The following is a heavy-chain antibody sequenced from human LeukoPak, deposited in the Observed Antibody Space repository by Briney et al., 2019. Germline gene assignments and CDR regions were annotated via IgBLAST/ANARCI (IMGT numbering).Heavy chain of an antibody. CDR2: IKSKSDGGTT. Sequence: GGSLRLSCAASGFTFRNAWMSWVRQAAGKGLEWVGRIKSKSDGGTTDYAAPVKGRFTISRDNSKDMFYLQMNSLKIDETAMYYCTTGRFSYGMDVWGEGTTVTVIS. J-gene: IGHJ6*04. CDR3: TTGRFSYGMDV. V-gene: IGHV3-15*01. CDR1: GFTFRNAW. D-gene: IGHD3-10*01.